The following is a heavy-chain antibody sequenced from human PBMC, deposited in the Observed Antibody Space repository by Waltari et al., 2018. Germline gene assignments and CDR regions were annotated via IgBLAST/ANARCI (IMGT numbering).Heavy chain of an antibody. CDR3: ARSPTYYGSGTYYLRPQYYFDY. CDR1: GGSISTDTSH. CDR2: IYYSGRT. J-gene: IGHJ4*02. D-gene: IGHD3-10*01. Sequence: QVQLQESGPGLVKPSQTLSLTCTASGGSISTDTSHWRWIRQPPGPGLEWIGYIYYSGRTSFNPSLKSRVTLSVDTSNNQFSLKLTSVTAADTAVYYCARSPTYYGSGTYYLRPQYYFDYWGQGTLVTVSS. V-gene: IGHV4-31*03.